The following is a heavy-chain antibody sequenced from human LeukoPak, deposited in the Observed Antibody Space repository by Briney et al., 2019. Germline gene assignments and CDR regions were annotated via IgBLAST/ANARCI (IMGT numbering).Heavy chain of an antibody. V-gene: IGHV1-18*01. CDR3: ALAAAGTREVYYYYYMDV. CDR2: ISAYNGNT. D-gene: IGHD6-13*01. CDR1: GYTFTSYG. J-gene: IGHJ6*03. Sequence: ASVKVSCKASGYTFTSYGISWVRQAPGQGLEWMGWISAYNGNTNYAQKLQGRVTMTTDTSTSTAYMELSSLRSEDTAVYYCALAAAGTREVYYYYYMDVWGKGTTVTVSS.